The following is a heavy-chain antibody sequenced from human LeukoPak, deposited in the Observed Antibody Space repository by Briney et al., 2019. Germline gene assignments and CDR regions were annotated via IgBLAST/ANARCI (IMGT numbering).Heavy chain of an antibody. CDR3: ARVELKLPYYDFWSASGMGYFDY. D-gene: IGHD3-3*01. Sequence: GASVKVSCKASGYTFTGYYMHWVRQATGQGLEWMGWMNPNSGNTGYAQKFQGRVTMTRNTSISTAYMELSSLRSEDTAVYYCARVELKLPYYDFWSASGMGYFDYWGQGTLVTVSS. CDR2: MNPNSGNT. J-gene: IGHJ4*02. V-gene: IGHV1-8*02. CDR1: GYTFTGYY.